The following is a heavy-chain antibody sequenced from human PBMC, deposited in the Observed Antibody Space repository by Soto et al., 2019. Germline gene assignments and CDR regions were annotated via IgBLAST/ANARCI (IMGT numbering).Heavy chain of an antibody. CDR2: ISYDGSNK. Sequence: ESGGGVVQPGRSLRLSCAASGFTFSSYGMHWVRQAPGKGLEWVAVISYDGSNKYYADSVKGRFTISRDNSKNTLYLQMNSLRAEDTAVYYCAKDSLIWGQGTLVTVSS. CDR1: GFTFSSYG. CDR3: AKDSLI. V-gene: IGHV3-30*18. J-gene: IGHJ4*02.